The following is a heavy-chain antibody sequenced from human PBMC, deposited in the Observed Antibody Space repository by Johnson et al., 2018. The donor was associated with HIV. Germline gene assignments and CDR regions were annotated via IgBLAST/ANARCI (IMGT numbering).Heavy chain of an antibody. CDR1: GFTFSSYG. D-gene: IGHD3-3*01. Sequence: QVQLVESGGGVVQPGRSLRLSCAASGFTFSSYGMHWVRQAPGKGLEWVAVIWYDGSNKYYADSVKGRFTISIDNSKNTLYLQMNSLRAEDTAVYYCAKDSEVSGYQPDAFDIWGQGTMVTVSS. CDR3: AKDSEVSGYQPDAFDI. CDR2: IWYDGSNK. J-gene: IGHJ3*02. V-gene: IGHV3-33*06.